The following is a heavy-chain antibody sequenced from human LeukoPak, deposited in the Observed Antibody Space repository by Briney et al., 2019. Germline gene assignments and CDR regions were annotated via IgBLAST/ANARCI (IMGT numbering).Heavy chain of an antibody. Sequence: GSLRLSCAASGFTFSNFWMTWVRQAPGKGLECVANIKQDGSEKYYVDSVKGRFTISRDNAKNSLYLQMNTLRADDTAIYYCATETRAPHNWGQGTLVTVSS. CDR3: ATETRAPHN. V-gene: IGHV3-7*01. J-gene: IGHJ4*02. CDR2: IKQDGSEK. CDR1: GFTFSNFW.